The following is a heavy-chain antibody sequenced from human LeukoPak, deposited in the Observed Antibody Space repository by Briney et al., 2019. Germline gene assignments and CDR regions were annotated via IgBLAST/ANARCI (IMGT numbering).Heavy chain of an antibody. J-gene: IGHJ4*02. Sequence: SETLSLTCTVSGGSISSYYWSWIRQPPGKGLEWIGYIYYSGSTNYNPPLKSRVTISVDTSKNQFSLKLSSVTAADTAVYYCARRITIFGVAQGGIGLGFDYWGQGTLVTVSS. D-gene: IGHD3-3*01. CDR3: ARRITIFGVAQGGIGLGFDY. CDR2: IYYSGST. CDR1: GGSISSYY. V-gene: IGHV4-59*08.